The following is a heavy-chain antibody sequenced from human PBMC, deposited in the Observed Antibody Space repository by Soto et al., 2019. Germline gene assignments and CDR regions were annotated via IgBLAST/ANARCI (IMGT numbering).Heavy chain of an antibody. CDR2: INSDGTRT. CDR3: ARGATGRDDWYDP. CDR1: KFTFTNYW. J-gene: IGHJ5*02. D-gene: IGHD2-15*01. Sequence: EAQLVESGGDLVQPGGSLRLSCSASKFTFTNYWMHWVRQAPGKGLMWVSRINSDGTRTAYADSVKGRFTISRDNTKDTGLRYRDDVRAEDTAVYYWARGATGRDDWYDPWGQGTLVTVAA. V-gene: IGHV3-74*01.